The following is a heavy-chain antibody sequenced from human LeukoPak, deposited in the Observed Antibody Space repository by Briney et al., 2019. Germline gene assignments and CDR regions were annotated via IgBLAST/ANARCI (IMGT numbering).Heavy chain of an antibody. V-gene: IGHV4-59*01. CDR3: ARSPGLIVGALDI. D-gene: IGHD1-26*01. J-gene: IGHJ3*02. CDR1: GGYITNNY. CDR2: IYYSGST. Sequence: SETLSLTCTVSGGYITNNYWSWIRQPPGKGLEWIGYIYYSGSTNYNPSLKSRVTISVDTSKNQFSLKLSSVTAADTAVYYCARSPGLIVGALDIWGQGTMVTVSS.